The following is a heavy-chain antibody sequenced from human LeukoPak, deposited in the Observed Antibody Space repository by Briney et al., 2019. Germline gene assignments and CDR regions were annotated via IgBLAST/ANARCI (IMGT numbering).Heavy chain of an antibody. CDR2: IYHSGST. D-gene: IGHD3-22*01. J-gene: IGHJ4*02. Sequence: SETLSLTCAVSGGSISSGGYSWSWIRQPPGKGLEWIGYIYHSGSTYYNPSLKSRVTISVDRSKNQFSLKLSSVTAADTAVYYCATDGYYDSSSGYFDYWGQGTLVTVSS. CDR1: GGSISSGGYS. CDR3: ATDGYYDSSSGYFDY. V-gene: IGHV4-30-2*01.